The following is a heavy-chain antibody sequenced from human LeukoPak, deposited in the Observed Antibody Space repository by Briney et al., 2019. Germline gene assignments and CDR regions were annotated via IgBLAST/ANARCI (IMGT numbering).Heavy chain of an antibody. V-gene: IGHV3-13*01. CDR1: GFTLSNYD. D-gene: IGHD3-10*02. J-gene: IGHJ6*02. Sequence: GGSLRLSCAASGFTLSNYDMHWVRQVTGKGLEWVSAINIAGDTYYPGSVKGRFTISRESAKNSLYLQMNSLRAGDTAVYYCARGGVFGISPSYYGMDVWGQGTTVTVSS. CDR2: INIAGDT. CDR3: ARGGVFGISPSYYGMDV.